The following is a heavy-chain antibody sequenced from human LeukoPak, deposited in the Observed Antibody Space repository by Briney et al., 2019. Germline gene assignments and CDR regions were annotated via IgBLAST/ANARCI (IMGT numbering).Heavy chain of an antibody. CDR1: GFTFDDYA. CDR2: ISWNSGSI. J-gene: IGHJ4*02. CDR3: AKDTSGSPEYYFDY. D-gene: IGHD1-26*01. Sequence: TGGSLRLSCAASGFTFDDYAMHWVRQAPGKGLEWVSGISWNSGSIGYADSVKGRFTISRDNAKNSLYLQMSSLRAEDMALYYCAKDTSGSPEYYFDYWGQGTLVTVSS. V-gene: IGHV3-9*03.